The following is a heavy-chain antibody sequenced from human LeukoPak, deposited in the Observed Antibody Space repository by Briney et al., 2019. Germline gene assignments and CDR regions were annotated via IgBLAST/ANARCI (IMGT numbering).Heavy chain of an antibody. J-gene: IGHJ4*02. Sequence: PSGTLSLTCAVSGESISTDHWWSWVRQPPGKGLEWVGEVYLTGSTNYNPSLKSRITISVYKSKNEFSLKLNSVTAADTGVYYCASARWDFWGQGTLVTVSS. V-gene: IGHV4-4*02. CDR1: GESISTDHW. D-gene: IGHD4-23*01. CDR2: VYLTGST. CDR3: ASARWDF.